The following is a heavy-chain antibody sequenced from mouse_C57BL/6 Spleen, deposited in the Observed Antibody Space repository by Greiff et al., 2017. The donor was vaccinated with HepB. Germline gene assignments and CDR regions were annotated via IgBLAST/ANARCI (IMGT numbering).Heavy chain of an antibody. D-gene: IGHD1-1*01. V-gene: IGHV1-69*01. CDR1: GYTFTSYW. J-gene: IGHJ2*01. Sequence: QVQLQQPGAELVMPGASVKLSCKASGYTFTSYWMHWVKQRPGQGLEWIGEIDPSDSYTNYNQKFKGKSTLTVDKSSSTAYMQLSSLTSEDSAVYYCARRVSYGPSLFDYWGQGTTLTVSS. CDR3: ARRVSYGPSLFDY. CDR2: IDPSDSYT.